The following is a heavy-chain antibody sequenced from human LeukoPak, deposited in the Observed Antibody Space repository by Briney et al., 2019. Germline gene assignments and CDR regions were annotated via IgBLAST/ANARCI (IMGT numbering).Heavy chain of an antibody. CDR3: AREYDRYFDL. J-gene: IGHJ2*01. D-gene: IGHD1-1*01. CDR1: GGSINSGAYY. Sequence: PSQTLSLTCTVSGGSINSGAYYWSWIRQHPGKGLEWIGYIFYNGNTFYNPSLQSRVTISVDRSKNQFSLKLSSVTAADTAVYYCAREYDRYFDLWGRGTLVTVSS. CDR2: IFYNGNT. V-gene: IGHV4-31*03.